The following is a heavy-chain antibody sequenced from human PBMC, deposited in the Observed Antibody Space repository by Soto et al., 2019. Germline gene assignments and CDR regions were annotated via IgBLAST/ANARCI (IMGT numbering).Heavy chain of an antibody. CDR3: AREAVSGRTGLDY. CDR1: GYTFTSYG. D-gene: IGHD6-19*01. J-gene: IGHJ4*02. V-gene: IGHV1-18*01. Sequence: QVQLVQSGAEVKKPGASVKGSCKASGYTFTSYGISWLRQAPGQGLDWMGWVNAYNGNTNYAQKSHGRVSMTTDTSPSTAYMELRILRSDYTAVYYCAREAVSGRTGLDYCGQGTLVTVSS. CDR2: VNAYNGNT.